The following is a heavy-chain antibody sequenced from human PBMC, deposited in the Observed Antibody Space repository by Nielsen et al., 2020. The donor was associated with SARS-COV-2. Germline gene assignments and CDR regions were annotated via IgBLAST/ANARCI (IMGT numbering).Heavy chain of an antibody. CDR3: ASVGNCSSTSCYEDY. Sequence: SVKVSCKSSGGTFSRNALSWVRQAPGQGLEWVGGIIPIFGTSHYAQKFQGRVTITADESRSTAYMELSSLRSEDTAVYYCASVGNCSSTSCYEDYWGQGALVTVSS. V-gene: IGHV1-69*13. J-gene: IGHJ4*02. CDR2: IIPIFGTS. D-gene: IGHD2-2*01. CDR1: GGTFSRNA.